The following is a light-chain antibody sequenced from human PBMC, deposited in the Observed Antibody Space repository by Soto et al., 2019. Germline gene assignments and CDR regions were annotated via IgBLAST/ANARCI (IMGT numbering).Light chain of an antibody. V-gene: IGLV2-14*01. CDR2: DVS. CDR3: SSYTSSSTLVV. Sequence: QSVLTQPASVSGSPGQSITISCTRTSSDVGGYNYVSWYQQHPGKAPKLMIYDVSNRPSGVSNRFSGSKSGNTASLTISGLQAEDEADYYCSSYTSSSTLVVLGGGTKLTVL. CDR1: SSDVGGYNY. J-gene: IGLJ2*01.